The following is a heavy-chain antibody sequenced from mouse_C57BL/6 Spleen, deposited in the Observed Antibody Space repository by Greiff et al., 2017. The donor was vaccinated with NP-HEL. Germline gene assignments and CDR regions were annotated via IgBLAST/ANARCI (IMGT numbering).Heavy chain of an antibody. J-gene: IGHJ2*01. CDR1: GYTFTNYW. D-gene: IGHD2-3*01. V-gene: IGHV1-63*01. CDR3: ARSGDGYYVFDY. CDR2: IYPGGGYT. Sequence: QVHVKQSGAELVRPGTSVKMSCKASGYTFTNYWIGWAKQRPGHGLEWIGDIYPGGGYTNYNEKFKGKATLTADKSSSTAYMQFSSLPSEDSAIYYCARSGDGYYVFDYWGQGTTLTVSS.